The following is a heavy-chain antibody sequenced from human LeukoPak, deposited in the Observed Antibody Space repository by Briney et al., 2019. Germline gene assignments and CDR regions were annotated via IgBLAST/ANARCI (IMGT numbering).Heavy chain of an antibody. Sequence: SETLSLTCSVSGGSISSYYWSWIRQPPGKGLEWIGYIYYSGSTNYNPSLKSRVIISVDTSKNQFSLKLSSVTAADTAVYYCARYSSDHDGRHFEFWGQGILVTVSS. CDR3: ARYSSDHDGRHFEF. V-gene: IGHV4-59*01. J-gene: IGHJ4*02. D-gene: IGHD2-21*01. CDR1: GGSISSYY. CDR2: IYYSGST.